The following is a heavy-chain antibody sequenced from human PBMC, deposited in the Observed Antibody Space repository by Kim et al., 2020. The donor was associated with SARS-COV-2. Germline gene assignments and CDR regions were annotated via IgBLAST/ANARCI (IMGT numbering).Heavy chain of an antibody. D-gene: IGHD3-22*01. Sequence: GGSLRLSCAASGFTFSSYGMHWVRQAPGKGLEWVAVISYDGSKKYYGDSVKGRLTISRDNSKNTLYLQMNSLRAEDTAVYYCVRQGRDSGGYYHGMDVWGKGTTVTVSS. V-gene: IGHV3-30*03. CDR1: GFTFSSYG. J-gene: IGHJ6*04. CDR3: VRQGRDSGGYYHGMDV. CDR2: ISYDGSKK.